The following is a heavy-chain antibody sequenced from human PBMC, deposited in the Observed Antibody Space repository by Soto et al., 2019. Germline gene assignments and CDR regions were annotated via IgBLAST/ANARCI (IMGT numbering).Heavy chain of an antibody. V-gene: IGHV4-39*01. CDR3: ARHWGYYGSGSLSNYYYYGTDV. Sequence: SETLSLTCTVSGGSISSSSYYWGWIRQPPRKGLEWIGSIYYSGSTYYNPSLKSRVTISVDTSKNQFSLKLSSVTAADTAVYYCARHWGYYGSGSLSNYYYYGTDVWGQGTTVTVSS. CDR2: IYYSGST. CDR1: GGSISSSSYY. J-gene: IGHJ6*02. D-gene: IGHD3-10*01.